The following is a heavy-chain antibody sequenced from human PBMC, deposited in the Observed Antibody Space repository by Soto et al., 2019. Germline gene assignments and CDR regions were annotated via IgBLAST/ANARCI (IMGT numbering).Heavy chain of an antibody. Sequence: QVQLQESGPGLVKPSETLSLTCTVSGGSISSISNHYCSWIRLPPGKGLEWIGYISYSGYTSYNPALESRVIISVATSKNQFPLNLTSVTAADTALYYCATQGFGVLHGLVDVWGQGTTVTVSS. CDR1: GGSISSISNHY. J-gene: IGHJ6*02. V-gene: IGHV4-59*08. CDR3: ATQGFGVLHGLVDV. D-gene: IGHD3-10*01. CDR2: ISYSGYT.